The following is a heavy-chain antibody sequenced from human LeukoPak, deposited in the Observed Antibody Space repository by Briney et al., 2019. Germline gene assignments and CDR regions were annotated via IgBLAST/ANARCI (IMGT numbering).Heavy chain of an antibody. CDR1: GFTFSSYW. CDR2: IKQDGSEK. J-gene: IGHJ4*02. CDR3: ARALHDYGDSYYFDY. V-gene: IGHV3-7*01. Sequence: RGSLRLSCAASGFTFSSYWMSWVRQAPGKGLEWVANIKQDGSEKYYVDSVKGRFTISRDNAKNSLYLQMNSLRAEDTAVYYCARALHDYGDSYYFDYWGQGTLVTVSS. D-gene: IGHD4-17*01.